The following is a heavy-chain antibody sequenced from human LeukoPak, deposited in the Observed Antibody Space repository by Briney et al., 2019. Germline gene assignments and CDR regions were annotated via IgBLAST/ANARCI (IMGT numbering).Heavy chain of an antibody. CDR3: ARGESVEGPLRITMIVDLFDP. Sequence: SETLSLTCTVSGGSISSSSYYWGWIRQPPGKGLEWIGSIYYSGSTYYNPSLKSRVTISVDTSKNQFSLKLSSVTAADTAVYYCARGESVEGPLRITMIVDLFDPWGQGTLVTVSS. D-gene: IGHD3-22*01. J-gene: IGHJ5*02. V-gene: IGHV4-39*07. CDR2: IYYSGST. CDR1: GGSISSSSYY.